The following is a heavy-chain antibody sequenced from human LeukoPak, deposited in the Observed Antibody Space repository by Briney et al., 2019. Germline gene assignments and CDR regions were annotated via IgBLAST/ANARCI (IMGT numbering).Heavy chain of an antibody. CDR3: ARDYHGSGSLTTFDY. J-gene: IGHJ4*02. CDR2: INPRGGSA. V-gene: IGHV1-46*01. D-gene: IGHD3-10*01. CDR1: GYTFTGYY. Sequence: ASVKVSCKASGYTFTGYYMHWVRQAPGQGLEWMGIINPRGGSATSAQKFQGRVTLTRDTSTSTVYMELSSLRSEDTAVYYCARDYHGSGSLTTFDYWGQGTLVTVSS.